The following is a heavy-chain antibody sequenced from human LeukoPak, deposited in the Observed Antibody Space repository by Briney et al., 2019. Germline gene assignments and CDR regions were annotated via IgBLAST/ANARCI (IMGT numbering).Heavy chain of an antibody. V-gene: IGHV3-33*08. CDR2: IWYDGSNK. CDR3: ARVFNGYPFSYFDY. Sequence: GGSLRLSCAASGFIFSSYAMHWVRQAPGKGLEWVAVIWYDGSNKYYADSVKGRFTISRDNSKNTLYLQMNSLRAEDTAVYYCARVFNGYPFSYFDYWGQGTLVTVSS. D-gene: IGHD1-1*01. CDR1: GFIFSSYA. J-gene: IGHJ4*02.